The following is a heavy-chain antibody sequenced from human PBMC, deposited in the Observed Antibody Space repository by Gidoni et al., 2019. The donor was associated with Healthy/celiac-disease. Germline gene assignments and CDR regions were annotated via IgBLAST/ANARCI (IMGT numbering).Heavy chain of an antibody. V-gene: IGHV3-30-3*01. CDR2: ISYDGSNK. CDR1: SSYA. Sequence: SSYAMHWVRQAPGKRLEWVAFISYDGSNKYNADSVKGRFTISRDNSKNTLYLQKNSLRTEDTAEYYGARGSYYVGGGAANGDWGQGTLVTVSS. CDR3: ARGSYYVGGGAANGD. D-gene: IGHD3-10*02. J-gene: IGHJ4*02.